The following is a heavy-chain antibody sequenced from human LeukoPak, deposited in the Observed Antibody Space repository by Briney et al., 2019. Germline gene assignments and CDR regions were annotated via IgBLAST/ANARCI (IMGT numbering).Heavy chain of an antibody. J-gene: IGHJ4*02. Sequence: PSETLSLTCTVSGGSISSYYWSWIRQPPGKGLEWIWYIYYSGSTNYNPSLKSRVTISVDTSKNQFSLKLSSVTAADTAVYYCARHARNASSGGYSYGFFYDSSGYYDYFDYWGQGTLVTVSS. CDR3: ARHARNASSGGYSYGFFYDSSGYYDYFDY. CDR1: GGSISSYY. CDR2: IYYSGST. V-gene: IGHV4-59*08. D-gene: IGHD3-22*01.